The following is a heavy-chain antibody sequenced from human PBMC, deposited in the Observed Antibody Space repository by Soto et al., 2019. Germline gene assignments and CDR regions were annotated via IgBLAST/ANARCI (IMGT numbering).Heavy chain of an antibody. CDR1: GFTFSSYS. Sequence: EVQLVESGGGLVQPGGSLRLSCAASGFTFSSYSMNWVRQAPGKGLEWVSYISSSSSTIYYADSVKGRFTTSRDNAKNSLYLQMNSLRDEDTAVYYCARDRGLIAAAVGEYYYYGMDVWGQGTTVTVSS. J-gene: IGHJ6*02. D-gene: IGHD6-13*01. V-gene: IGHV3-48*02. CDR2: ISSSSSTI. CDR3: ARDRGLIAAAVGEYYYYGMDV.